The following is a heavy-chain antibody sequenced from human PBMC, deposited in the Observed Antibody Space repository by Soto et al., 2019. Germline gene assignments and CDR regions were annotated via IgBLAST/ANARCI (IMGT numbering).Heavy chain of an antibody. Sequence: QVQLQKSGPGLVKPSQTLSLTCLVSGASVSGDGSYCSWIRQHPGKGLEFIGYIHNSGSTYSNPSLENRVAMSIDTSKNQFSLRLSSVTAADSAVYFCARDLGSEQWFFDNWGQGILVTVSS. CDR3: ARDLGSEQWFFDN. V-gene: IGHV4-31*03. CDR2: IHNSGST. CDR1: GASVSGDGSY. J-gene: IGHJ4*02. D-gene: IGHD6-19*01.